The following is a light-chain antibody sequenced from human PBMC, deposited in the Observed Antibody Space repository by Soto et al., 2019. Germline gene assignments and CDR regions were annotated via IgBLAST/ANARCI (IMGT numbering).Light chain of an antibody. V-gene: IGKV3-20*01. CDR3: QQYGSSPYI. Sequence: EIVLTQSPGTLSLSPGERATLSCRASQSVSNNYLAWYQQKPGQAPRLLIYGASSRATGIPDSFSGGGSGADFTLPISRLEPEDFAVYYCQQYGSSPYIFGQGTK. CDR2: GAS. CDR1: QSVSNNY. J-gene: IGKJ2*01.